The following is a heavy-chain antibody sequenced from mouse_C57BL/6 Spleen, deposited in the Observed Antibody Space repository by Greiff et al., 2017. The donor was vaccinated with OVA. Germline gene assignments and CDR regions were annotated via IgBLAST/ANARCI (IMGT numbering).Heavy chain of an antibody. Sequence: QVQLQQSGAELVRPGTSVKMSCKASGYTFTNYWIGWAKQRPGHGLEWIGDIYPGGGYTNYNEKFKGKATLTADKSSSTAYMLISSLTAEDSAIDYCARSGNYVGWFAYWGQGTLVTVSA. D-gene: IGHD2-1*01. J-gene: IGHJ3*01. V-gene: IGHV1-63*01. CDR2: IYPGGGYT. CDR1: GYTFTNYW. CDR3: ARSGNYVGWFAY.